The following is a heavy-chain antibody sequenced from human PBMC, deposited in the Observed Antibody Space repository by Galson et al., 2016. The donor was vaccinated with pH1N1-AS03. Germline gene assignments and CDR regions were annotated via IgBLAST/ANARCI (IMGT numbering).Heavy chain of an antibody. V-gene: IGHV3-7*03. Sequence: SLRLSCAASGFIFSGYWMSWVRQAPGKGLEWVANIKQDGSEKYYVDSVKGRFTIARDNAKNSVYLQMNSLRGEDTAVYYCARGKDFWSGYPDDPFDIWGQGTGVTVSS. CDR1: GFIFSGYW. D-gene: IGHD3-3*01. J-gene: IGHJ3*02. CDR2: IKQDGSEK. CDR3: ARGKDFWSGYPDDPFDI.